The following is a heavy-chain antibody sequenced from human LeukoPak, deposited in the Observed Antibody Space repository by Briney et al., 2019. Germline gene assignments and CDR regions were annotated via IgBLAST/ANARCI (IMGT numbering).Heavy chain of an antibody. CDR3: ARGLEGRAVRGGIIPPLGPGFDY. Sequence: GSLRLSCAASGFSFSSYAMSWIRQPPGKGLEWIGEINHRESTNYNPSLKSRVTISVDTSKNQFSLKLSSVTAADTAVYYCARGLEGRAVRGGIIPPLGPGFDYWGQGILVTVSS. J-gene: IGHJ4*02. CDR2: INHREST. V-gene: IGHV4-34*01. D-gene: IGHD3-10*01. CDR1: GFSFSSYA.